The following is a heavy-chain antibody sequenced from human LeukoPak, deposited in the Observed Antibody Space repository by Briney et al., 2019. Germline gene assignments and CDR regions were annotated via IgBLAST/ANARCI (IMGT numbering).Heavy chain of an antibody. J-gene: IGHJ3*02. CDR3: ARDGPGIVTPGTGPFDI. Sequence: ASVKVSCKASGYTFINYYMHWVRQAPGQGLEWMGWINPKSGGTNYAQKFQGRVTMTRDTSISTAYMELSRLRSDDTAVYYCARDGPGIVTPGTGPFDIWGQGTLVTVSS. CDR1: GYTFINYY. D-gene: IGHD6-13*01. CDR2: INPKSGGT. V-gene: IGHV1-2*02.